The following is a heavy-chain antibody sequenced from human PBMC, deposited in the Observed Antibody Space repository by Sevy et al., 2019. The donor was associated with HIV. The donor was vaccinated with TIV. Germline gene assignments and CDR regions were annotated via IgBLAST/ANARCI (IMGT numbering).Heavy chain of an antibody. CDR2: IKADGSDK. CDR1: GFTFSANW. J-gene: IGHJ4*02. CDR3: AHGTFGRFES. D-gene: IGHD3-16*01. Sequence: GGSLRLSCAASGFTFSANWMNWVRQAPGKGLEWVANIKADGSDKHYVDSVEGRFTSSRDNAKNLLFQQMNSLGVEDTAVYYCAHGTFGRFESWGQGTLVTVSS. V-gene: IGHV3-7*01.